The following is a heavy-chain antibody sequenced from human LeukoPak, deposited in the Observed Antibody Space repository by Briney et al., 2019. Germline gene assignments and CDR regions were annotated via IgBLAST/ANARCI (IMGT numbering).Heavy chain of an antibody. J-gene: IGHJ5*02. CDR3: AKDPSLLLWFGELLPQDDWFDP. D-gene: IGHD3-10*01. CDR1: GFTFSSYA. Sequence: PGGSLRLSCAASGFTFSSYAMSWVRQAPGKGLEWVSAISGSGGSTYYADSVKGRFTISRDNSKNTLYLQMNSLRAEDTAVYYCAKDPSLLLWFGELLPQDDWFDPWGQGTLVTVSS. V-gene: IGHV3-23*01. CDR2: ISGSGGST.